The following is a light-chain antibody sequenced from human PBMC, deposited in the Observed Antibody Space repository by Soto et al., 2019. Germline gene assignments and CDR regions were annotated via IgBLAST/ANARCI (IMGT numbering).Light chain of an antibody. J-gene: IGLJ1*01. V-gene: IGLV2-14*01. CDR2: EVS. Sequence: QSALTQPASVSGSPGQSITISCTGTNSDVGGYNYVSWYQQHPGKAPKLMIYEVSNRPSGVSNRFSGSKSGNTASLTISGLQAEDEADYYCSSYTSSTSYVFGTGTKLTAL. CDR1: NSDVGGYNY. CDR3: SSYTSSTSYV.